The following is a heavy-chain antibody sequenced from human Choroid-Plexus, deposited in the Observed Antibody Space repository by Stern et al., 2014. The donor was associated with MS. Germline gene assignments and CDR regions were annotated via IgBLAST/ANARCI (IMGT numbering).Heavy chain of an antibody. CDR3: AKDRQWSTYFFDY. J-gene: IGHJ4*02. D-gene: IGHD2-15*01. Sequence: VQLVESGGGGARPGRPLIFSCAALGLTSGNFGMPWVRRAPGKGRGGGALISYDGSDKYYADSVKGRFTIFRDNSKNTLYMHMNSLRAEDTAVYYCAKDRQWSTYFFDYWGQGSLVTVSS. CDR1: GLTSGNFG. CDR2: ISYDGSDK. V-gene: IGHV3-30*18.